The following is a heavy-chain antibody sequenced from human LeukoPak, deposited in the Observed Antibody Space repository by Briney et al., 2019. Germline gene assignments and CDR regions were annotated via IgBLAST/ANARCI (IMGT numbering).Heavy chain of an antibody. V-gene: IGHV4-39*01. CDR3: ARTMIVVIKPDAFDI. CDR2: IYYSGST. D-gene: IGHD3-22*01. CDR1: SXSISSRSYY. J-gene: IGHJ3*02. Sequence: SETLSLTCTVSSXSISSRSYYWGWIRQPPGRGLEWIGSIYYSGSTYYNPSLKSRVTISVDTSKNQFSLKLNSVTAADTAVYYCARTMIVVIKPDAFDIWGQGRMVTVSS.